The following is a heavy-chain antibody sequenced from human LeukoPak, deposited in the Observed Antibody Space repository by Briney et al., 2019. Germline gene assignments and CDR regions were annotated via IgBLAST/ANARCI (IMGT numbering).Heavy chain of an antibody. CDR2: IYRSGST. CDR3: VGFGIAAAAYFDY. V-gene: IGHV4-30-2*01. J-gene: IGHJ4*02. D-gene: IGHD6-13*01. Sequence: PSQTLSLTCTVSGGSISSGGYYWGWIRQPPGKGLEWIGYIYRSGSTYYNPSLKSRVTISVDRSKNQFSLKLSSVTAADTAVYYCVGFGIAAAAYFDYWGQGTLVTVSS. CDR1: GGSISSGGYY.